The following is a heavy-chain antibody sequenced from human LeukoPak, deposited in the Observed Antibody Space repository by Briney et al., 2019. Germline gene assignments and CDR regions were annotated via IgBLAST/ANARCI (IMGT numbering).Heavy chain of an antibody. CDR1: GFTFSSYG. CDR2: ISGSASNT. J-gene: IGHJ6*03. D-gene: IGHD3-10*01. CDR3: AKSGSTGYYYYYYYMDV. V-gene: IGHV3-23*01. Sequence: GGTLRLSCAASGFTFSSYGMSWVRQAPGKGLEWVSAISGSASNTYYADSVKGRFTISRDNSKNTVYLQMNSLRAEDTAIYYCAKSGSTGYYYYYYYMDVWGKGTPVTVSS.